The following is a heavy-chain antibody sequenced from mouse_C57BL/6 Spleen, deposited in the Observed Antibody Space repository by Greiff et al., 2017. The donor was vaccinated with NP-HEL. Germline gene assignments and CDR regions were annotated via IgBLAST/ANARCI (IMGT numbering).Heavy chain of an antibody. V-gene: IGHV1-69*01. J-gene: IGHJ2*01. CDR1: GYIFTSYW. CDR2: IDPSDSYT. CDR3: ARKNSLYYFDY. Sequence: QVQLQQPGAELVMPGASVKLSCKASGYIFTSYWMHWVKQRPGQGLEWIGEIDPSDSYTNYNQKFKGKSTLTVDKSSSTAYMQLSSLTSEDSAVYYCARKNSLYYFDYWGQGTTLTVSS.